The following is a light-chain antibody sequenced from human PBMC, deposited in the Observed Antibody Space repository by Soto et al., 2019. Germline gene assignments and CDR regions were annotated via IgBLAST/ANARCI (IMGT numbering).Light chain of an antibody. CDR3: QQRSNWPIT. CDR1: QSISSN. J-gene: IGKJ5*01. Sequence: EIVMTQSPATLSVSPGERATLSCRASQSISSNLAWYQQKPGQAPRLLIYGASTRATGIPARFSSSGSGTDFTLTISRLEPEDFAVYYCQQRSNWPITFGQGTRLEIK. V-gene: IGKV3-15*01. CDR2: GAS.